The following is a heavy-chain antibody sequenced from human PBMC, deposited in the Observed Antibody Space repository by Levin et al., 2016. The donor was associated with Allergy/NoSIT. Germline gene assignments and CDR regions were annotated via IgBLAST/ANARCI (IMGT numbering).Heavy chain of an antibody. V-gene: IGHV4-30-2*03. Sequence: LRLSCSVSSGSIRRRNYSWNWIRQPPGKGLEWIGYVYSSGNTYYSPSLKSRVTTSVDTSKNQFSLKLSSVTAADTAVYYCARLWGSGWYFDYWGQGTLVTVSS. J-gene: IGHJ4*02. D-gene: IGHD6-19*01. CDR1: SGSIRRRNYS. CDR2: VYSSGNT. CDR3: ARLWGSGWYFDY.